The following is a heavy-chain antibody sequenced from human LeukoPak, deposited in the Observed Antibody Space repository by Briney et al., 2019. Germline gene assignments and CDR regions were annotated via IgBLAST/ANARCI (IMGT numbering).Heavy chain of an antibody. CDR2: IYYSGST. CDR1: GGSISSGDYY. Sequence: SETLSLTCTVSGGSISSGDYYWSWIRQPPGKGLEWIGYIYYSGSTYYNPSLKSRVTMSVDTSKNQFSLKLSSVTAADTAVYYCARTEALAYYYYMDVWGKGTTVTVSS. J-gene: IGHJ6*03. D-gene: IGHD1-1*01. V-gene: IGHV4-30-4*08. CDR3: ARTEALAYYYYMDV.